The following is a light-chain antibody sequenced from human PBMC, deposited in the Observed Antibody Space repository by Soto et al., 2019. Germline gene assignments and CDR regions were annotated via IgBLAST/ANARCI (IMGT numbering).Light chain of an antibody. CDR1: RGISTW. Sequence: DFQMTQSPSSVSASVGDSVTITCRASRGISTWLAWYQQKPGKAPELLIQTASSVQSGVPSRFSGSGSGTVFDLTIGSLQREDSAIYYCQQTNGPFTFGPGLKVEVK. CDR2: TAS. CDR3: QQTNGPFT. J-gene: IGKJ3*01. V-gene: IGKV1-12*01.